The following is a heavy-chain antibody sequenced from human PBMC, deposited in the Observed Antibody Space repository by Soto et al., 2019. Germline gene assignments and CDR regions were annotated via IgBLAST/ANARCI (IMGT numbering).Heavy chain of an antibody. V-gene: IGHV3-30-3*01. J-gene: IGHJ4*02. CDR3: ARGPGEYIWGSDVDY. Sequence: QVQLVESGGGVVQPGRSLRLSCAASGFTFSAYALYWVRQAPGKGLEWVAVISHNGNNQYYADSVKGRFTIYRDNSKNTLYVQLNSLTAYDTAVYYCARGPGEYIWGSDVDYWGQGTLVTVSS. D-gene: IGHD3-16*01. CDR2: ISHNGNNQ. CDR1: GFTFSAYA.